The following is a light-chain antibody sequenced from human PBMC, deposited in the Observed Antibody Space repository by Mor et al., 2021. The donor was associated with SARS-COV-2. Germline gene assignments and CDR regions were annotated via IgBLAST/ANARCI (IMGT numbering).Light chain of an antibody. CDR3: QSADNSGTFV. J-gene: IGLJ1*01. V-gene: IGLV3-25*03. Sequence: GQALVVVSYKDSERPSGIPERFSGSSSGTTVTLTISGVQAEDEADYFCQSADNSGTFVFGPGTKVTVL. CDR2: KDS.